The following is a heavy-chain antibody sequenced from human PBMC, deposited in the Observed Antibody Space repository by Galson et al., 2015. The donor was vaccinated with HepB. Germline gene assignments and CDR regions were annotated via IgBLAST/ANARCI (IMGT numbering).Heavy chain of an antibody. D-gene: IGHD1-26*01. J-gene: IGHJ4*02. CDR2: INPNSGGT. CDR3: ARLSLVGATTGDY. Sequence: SVKVSCKASGYTFTGYHMHWVRQAPGQGLEWMGRINPNSGGTNYAQKFQGRVTMTRDTSISTAYMELSRLRSDDTAVYYCARLSLVGATTGDYWGQGTLVTVSS. CDR1: GYTFTGYH. V-gene: IGHV1-2*06.